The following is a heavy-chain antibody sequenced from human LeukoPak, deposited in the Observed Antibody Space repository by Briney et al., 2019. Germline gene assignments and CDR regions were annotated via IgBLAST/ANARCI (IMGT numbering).Heavy chain of an antibody. V-gene: IGHV3-48*04. Sequence: PAGTLRLSCTASGFTFRSYSLNWVRQYPGKGLEWISYIGGGGDAIYYAESVRGRFTISRDNARNSVYLQVNSLRVEDTAVYYCVRGGQGRDDYFDYWGQGTLVTVSS. CDR3: VRGGQGRDDYFDY. CDR1: GFTFRSYS. J-gene: IGHJ4*02. CDR2: IGGGGDAI.